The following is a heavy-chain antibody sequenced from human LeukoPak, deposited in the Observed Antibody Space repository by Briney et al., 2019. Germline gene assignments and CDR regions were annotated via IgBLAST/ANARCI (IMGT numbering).Heavy chain of an antibody. J-gene: IGHJ4*02. CDR2: IYTSGST. V-gene: IGHV4-4*09. CDR3: ARHAYYDILTGYYDGYYFDY. CDR1: GGSISSYY. Sequence: SETLSLTCTVSGGSISSYYWGWIRQPPGKGLEWIGYIYTSGSTNYNPSLKSRVTISVDTSKNQFSLKLSSVTAADTAVYYCARHAYYDILTGYYDGYYFDYWGQGTLVTVSS. D-gene: IGHD3-9*01.